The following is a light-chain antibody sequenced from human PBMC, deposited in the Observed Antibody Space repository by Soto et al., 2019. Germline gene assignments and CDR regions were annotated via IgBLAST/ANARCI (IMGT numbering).Light chain of an antibody. CDR2: EGS. Sequence: QSVVTQPASVSGSPGQSITISCTGTSNDVGSYNLVSWYQQHPGKAPKLMIYEGSKRPSGVPDRFSGSKSGNTASLTISGLQAEDEADYYCCSYAGTYTWVFGGGTKLTVL. CDR1: SNDVGSYNL. CDR3: CSYAGTYTWV. V-gene: IGLV2-23*01. J-gene: IGLJ3*02.